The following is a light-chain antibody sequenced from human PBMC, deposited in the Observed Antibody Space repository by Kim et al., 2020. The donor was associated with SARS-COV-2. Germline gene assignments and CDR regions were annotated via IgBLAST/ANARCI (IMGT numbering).Light chain of an antibody. CDR2: GAS. V-gene: IGKV3-20*01. Sequence: EIVLTQSPGTLSLSPGERATLSCRASQSVSSNYLAWYQQKPGQAPRILIYGASNRATGIPDRFSGSGSGTDFTLTISRLEPEDFAVYSCQQYGSSPLTFGGGTKVDIK. CDR1: QSVSSNY. CDR3: QQYGSSPLT. J-gene: IGKJ4*01.